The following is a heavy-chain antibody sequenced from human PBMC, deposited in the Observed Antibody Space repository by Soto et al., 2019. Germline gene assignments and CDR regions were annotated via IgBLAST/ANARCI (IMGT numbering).Heavy chain of an antibody. CDR1: GGSISSYY. J-gene: IGHJ4*02. V-gene: IGHV4-59*01. CDR2: IYYSGST. CDR3: ARGNKPYYFDY. Sequence: LSLTCTVSGGSISSYYWSWIRQPPGKGLEWIGYIYYSGSTNYNPSLKSRVTISVDTSKNQFSLKLSSVTAADTAVYYCARGNKPYYFDYWGQGTLVTVSS.